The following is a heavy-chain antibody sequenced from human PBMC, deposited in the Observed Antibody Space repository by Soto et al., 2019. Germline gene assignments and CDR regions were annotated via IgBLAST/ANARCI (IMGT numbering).Heavy chain of an antibody. D-gene: IGHD2-15*01. J-gene: IGHJ6*02. Sequence: GGSLRLSCAASGFTFSSYSMNWVRQAPGKGLEWVSYISSSSSTIYYADSVKGRFTISRDNAKNSLYLQMNSLRDEDTAVYYCARDAIQTHCSGGSCYSGPYGMDVWGQGTTVTVSS. CDR2: ISSSSSTI. CDR3: ARDAIQTHCSGGSCYSGPYGMDV. V-gene: IGHV3-48*02. CDR1: GFTFSSYS.